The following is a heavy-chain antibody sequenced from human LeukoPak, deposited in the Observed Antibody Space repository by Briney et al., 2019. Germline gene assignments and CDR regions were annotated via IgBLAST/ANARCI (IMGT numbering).Heavy chain of an antibody. CDR2: IYSGGTT. V-gene: IGHV3-53*01. D-gene: IGHD3-10*01. CDR3: ARVGDHYHWNLDL. CDR1: GFTISTKY. J-gene: IGHJ2*01. Sequence: GGSLRLFCAASGFTISTKYMNWVRQAPGKGLEGVSIIYSGGTTYYADSVKGRFTISRDTSKNTVSLQMNSLRAEDTAVYFCARVGDHYHWNLDLWGRGTLVTVSS.